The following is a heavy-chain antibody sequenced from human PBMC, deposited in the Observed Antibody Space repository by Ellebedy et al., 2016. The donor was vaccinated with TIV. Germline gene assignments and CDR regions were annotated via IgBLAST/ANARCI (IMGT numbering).Heavy chain of an antibody. J-gene: IGHJ5*02. CDR3: ARDEDWFNP. CDR1: GGSISTYY. CDR2: ISYSGST. V-gene: IGHV4-59*12. Sequence: SETLSLTXTVSGGSISTYYWSWIRQPPGKGLEWIGYISYSGSTNYNPSLESRVTISVDTSKSQFSLHLRSVTAADTAVYYCARDEDWFNPWGQGTLVTVSS.